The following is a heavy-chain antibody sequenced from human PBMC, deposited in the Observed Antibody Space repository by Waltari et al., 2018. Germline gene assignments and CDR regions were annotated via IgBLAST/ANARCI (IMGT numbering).Heavy chain of an antibody. CDR3: ARGPLRGLAAAGTDY. CDR2: IIPIFGTA. Sequence: QVQLAQSGDEVKKPGSSVKVSCKAYGGTFSSYASSWVRQAPGQGLEWMGGIIPIFGTANYAQKFQGRVTITADESTSTAYMELSSLRSEDTAVYYCARGPLRGLAAAGTDYWGQGTLVTVSS. V-gene: IGHV1-69*01. CDR1: GGTFSSYA. J-gene: IGHJ4*02. D-gene: IGHD6-13*01.